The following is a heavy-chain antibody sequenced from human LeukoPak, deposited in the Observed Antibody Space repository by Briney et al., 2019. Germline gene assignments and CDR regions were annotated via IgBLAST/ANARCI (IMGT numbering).Heavy chain of an antibody. Sequence: ASVKVSCKASGYTFTGYYMHWVRQAPGQGLEWMGWINPNSGGTNYAQKFQGRVTMTRDTSISTAYMELSRLRSDDTAMYYCARSALLRYFDLDYWGQGTLVTVSS. D-gene: IGHD3-9*01. V-gene: IGHV1-2*02. J-gene: IGHJ4*02. CDR2: INPNSGGT. CDR3: ARSALLRYFDLDY. CDR1: GYTFTGYY.